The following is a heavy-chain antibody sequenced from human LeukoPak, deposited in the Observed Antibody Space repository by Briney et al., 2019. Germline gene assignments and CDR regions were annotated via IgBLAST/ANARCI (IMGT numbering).Heavy chain of an antibody. V-gene: IGHV1-2*02. J-gene: IGHJ6*03. CDR3: AGQTGYYMDV. D-gene: IGHD3-9*01. Sequence: GASVKVSCKASGYIFTNYGIGWVRQAPGQGLEWMGWINPNSGGTNYAQKFQGRVTMTRDTSISTAYMELSRLRSDDTAVYYCAGQTGYYMDVWGKGTTVTISS. CDR1: GYIFTNYG. CDR2: INPNSGGT.